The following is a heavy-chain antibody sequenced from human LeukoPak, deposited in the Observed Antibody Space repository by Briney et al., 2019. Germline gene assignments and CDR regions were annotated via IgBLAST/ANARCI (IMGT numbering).Heavy chain of an antibody. CDR1: GGSISSSSYY. CDR3: ARHWGGDDRKYYYYYMDV. CDR2: IYYSGST. V-gene: IGHV4-39*01. Sequence: PSETLSLTCTVSGGSISSSSYYWGWIRQPPGKGLEWIGSIYYSGSTYYNPSLKSRVTISVDTSKNQFSLKLSSVTAADTAVYYCARHWGGDDRKYYYYYMDVWGKGTTVTISS. D-gene: IGHD3-16*01. J-gene: IGHJ6*03.